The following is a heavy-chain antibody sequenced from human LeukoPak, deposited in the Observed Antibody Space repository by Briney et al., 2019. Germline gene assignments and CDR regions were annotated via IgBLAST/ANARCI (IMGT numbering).Heavy chain of an antibody. CDR1: GGSFSGYS. Sequence: SETLSLTCAVYGGSFSGYSWSWIRQPPGKGLEWIGEINHSGSTNYNPSLKSRVTISVDTSKNQFSLKLSSVTAADTAVYYCARAAPNWVNNWFDPWGQGTLVTVSS. CDR2: INHSGST. D-gene: IGHD3-16*01. CDR3: ARAAPNWVNNWFDP. V-gene: IGHV4-34*01. J-gene: IGHJ5*02.